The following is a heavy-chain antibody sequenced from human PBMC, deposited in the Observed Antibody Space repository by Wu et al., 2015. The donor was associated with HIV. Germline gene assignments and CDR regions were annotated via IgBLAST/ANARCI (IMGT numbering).Heavy chain of an antibody. D-gene: IGHD3-9*01. V-gene: IGHV1-69*05. CDR1: GGTFSSYA. CDR2: IIPIFGTA. J-gene: IGHJ6*02. CDR3: ARTHYDILTGYGGGELYGMDV. Sequence: QVHLVQFGGEVKKPGSSVKVSCKASGGTFSSYAISWVRQAPGQGLEWMGGIIPIFGTANYAQKFQGRVTITTDESTSTAYMELSSLRSEDTAVYYCARTHYDILTGYGGGELYGMDVWGQGTTVTVSS.